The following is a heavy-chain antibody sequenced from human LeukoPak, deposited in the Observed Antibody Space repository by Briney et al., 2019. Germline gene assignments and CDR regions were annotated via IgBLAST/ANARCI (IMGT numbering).Heavy chain of an antibody. CDR1: GFTFSRYD. CDR3: AKDSKYSSSWYEVRYYYGMDV. D-gene: IGHD6-13*01. V-gene: IGHV3-23*01. CDR2: ISGRGDAK. J-gene: IGHJ6*02. Sequence: GGSLRLSCEASGFTFSRYDMSWVRQAPGKGLEWVAAISGRGDAKYYADSVKGRFTISRDNSKNTLYLQMNSLRAEDTAVYYCAKDSKYSSSWYEVRYYYGMDVWGQGTTVTVSS.